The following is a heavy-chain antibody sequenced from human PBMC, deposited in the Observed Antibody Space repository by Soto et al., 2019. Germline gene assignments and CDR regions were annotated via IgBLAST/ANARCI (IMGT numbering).Heavy chain of an antibody. CDR2: INPNGGGT. V-gene: IGHV1-2*02. CDR3: ARAVHTMIQGVRFRVDQ. J-gene: IGHJ4*02. Sequence: ASVKVSCKASGNTFTAYYIHWVRQAPGQGLEWMGWINPNGGGTKYAQKFQGRVTMTRDTSINTAYMELTRLTSDDTAVYYCARAVHTMIQGVRFRVDQWGQGTLVTVSS. CDR1: GNTFTAYY. D-gene: IGHD3-10*01.